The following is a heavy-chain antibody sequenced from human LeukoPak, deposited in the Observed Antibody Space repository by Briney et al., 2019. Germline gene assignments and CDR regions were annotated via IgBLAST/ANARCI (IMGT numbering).Heavy chain of an antibody. CDR2: IIPIFGIA. CDR1: GGTFSSYA. D-gene: IGHD2-21*02. CDR3: ASGFVVVTAIRGGDAFDI. Sequence: SVKVSCKASGGTFSSYAISWVRQAPGQGLEWMGRIIPIFGIANYAQRFQGRVTITADKSTSTAYMELSSLRSEDTAVYYCASGFVVVTAIRGGDAFDIWGQGTMVTVSS. V-gene: IGHV1-69*04. J-gene: IGHJ3*02.